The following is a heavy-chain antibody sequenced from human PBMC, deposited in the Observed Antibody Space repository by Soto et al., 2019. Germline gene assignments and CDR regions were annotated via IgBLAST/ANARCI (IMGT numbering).Heavy chain of an antibody. CDR3: ARDPDGDYDFDY. D-gene: IGHD4-17*01. CDR1: GYTFNTYG. J-gene: IGHJ4*02. V-gene: IGHV1-18*01. CDR2: ISVYNGHT. Sequence: QVQLVQPETEVKKPGASVKVSCKASGYTFNTYGISWVRQAPGQGLEWMGWISVYNGHTSYAQKFQGRVTLTTDTSTTTAYMELRSLRSDDTAVYFCARDPDGDYDFDYWGPGTLVTVSS.